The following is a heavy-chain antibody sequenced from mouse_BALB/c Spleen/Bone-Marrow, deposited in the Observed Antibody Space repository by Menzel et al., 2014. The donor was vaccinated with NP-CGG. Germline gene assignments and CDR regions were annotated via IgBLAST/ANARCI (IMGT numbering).Heavy chain of an antibody. D-gene: IGHD2-3*01. Sequence: DVQLQESGGGLAKPGGSLKLSCAASGFAFSSYDMSWVRQTPEKRLEWVAYISSGGGSTYYPDTVKGRFTISRDNAKNTLYLQMSSLKSEDTAMYYCARHEDGYYDAMDYWGQGTSVTVSS. CDR3: ARHEDGYYDAMDY. CDR2: ISSGGGST. CDR1: GFAFSSYD. V-gene: IGHV5-12-1*01. J-gene: IGHJ4*01.